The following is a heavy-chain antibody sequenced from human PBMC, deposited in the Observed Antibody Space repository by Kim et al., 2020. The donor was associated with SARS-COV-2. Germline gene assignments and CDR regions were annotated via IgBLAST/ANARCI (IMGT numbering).Heavy chain of an antibody. CDR3: AKDSASSWGTEY. CDR2: T. J-gene: IGHJ4*02. Sequence: TYYADSVKGRFTIARDNSNYLVHLQLNSLRAEDTAVYYCAKDSASSWGTEYWGQGTLVTVSS. D-gene: IGHD6-13*01. V-gene: IGHV3-23*01.